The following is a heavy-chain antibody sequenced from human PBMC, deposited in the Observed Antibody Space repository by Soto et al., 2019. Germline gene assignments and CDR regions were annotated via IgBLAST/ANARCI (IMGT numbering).Heavy chain of an antibody. V-gene: IGHV1-69*02. CDR3: ARGSPEDY. CDR1: GGTFSSYT. J-gene: IGHJ4*02. CDR2: IIPILGIA. Sequence: QVQLVQSGAEVKKPGSSVKVSCKASGGTFSSYTISWVRQAPGQGLEWMGRIIPILGIANYAQKFQGRVTITADKPTSTAYMGLSSLRAEDTAVYYCARGSPEDYWGQGTLVTVSS.